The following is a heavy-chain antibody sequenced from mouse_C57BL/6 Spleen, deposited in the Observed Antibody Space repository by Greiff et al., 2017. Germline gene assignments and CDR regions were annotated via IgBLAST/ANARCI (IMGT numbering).Heavy chain of an antibody. V-gene: IGHV1-62-2*01. CDR2: FYPGSGSI. Sequence: VKLQQSGAELVKPGASVKLSCKASGYTFTEYTIHWVKQRSGQGLEWIGWFYPGSGSIKYNEKFKDTATLTADKSSSTVYMELRRLTSEDSAVYCCARHEGGYGSNYAMDYWGQGTSVTVSS. D-gene: IGHD1-1*01. CDR3: ARHEGGYGSNYAMDY. J-gene: IGHJ4*01. CDR1: GYTFTEYT.